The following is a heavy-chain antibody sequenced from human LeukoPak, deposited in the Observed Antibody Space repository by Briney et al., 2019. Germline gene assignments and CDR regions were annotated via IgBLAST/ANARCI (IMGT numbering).Heavy chain of an antibody. Sequence: PGGSLRLSCAASGFTFSSYSMNWDRQAPGKGLEWVSSISSSSSYIYYADSVKGRFTISRDNAKNSLYLQMNSLRAEDTAVYYCARDFHLYYDFWSGYSDAFDIWGQGTMVTVSS. CDR1: GFTFSSYS. CDR2: ISSSSSYI. D-gene: IGHD3-3*01. J-gene: IGHJ3*02. V-gene: IGHV3-21*01. CDR3: ARDFHLYYDFWSGYSDAFDI.